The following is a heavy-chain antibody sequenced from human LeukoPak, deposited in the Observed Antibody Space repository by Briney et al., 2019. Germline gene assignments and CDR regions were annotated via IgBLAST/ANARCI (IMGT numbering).Heavy chain of an antibody. J-gene: IGHJ4*02. CDR2: ISGSGRSI. CDR3: AKLEANGELPYFDY. V-gene: IGHV3-23*01. D-gene: IGHD1-26*01. CDR1: GFTFSSYA. Sequence: GGSLRLSCAASGFTFSSYAMTWVRQAPGKGLEWVSTISGSGRSIYYADSVKGRFTISRDNSKNTLYLQMNSLRAEDTAVYYCAKLEANGELPYFDYWGQGTLVTVSS.